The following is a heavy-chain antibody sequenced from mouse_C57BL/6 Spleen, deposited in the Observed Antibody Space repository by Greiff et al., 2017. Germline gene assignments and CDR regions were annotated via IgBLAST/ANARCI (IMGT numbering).Heavy chain of an antibody. V-gene: IGHV1-64*01. CDR3: ARNDLITTVVPFDY. D-gene: IGHD1-1*01. Sequence: QVQLQQPGAELVKPGASVKLSCKASGYTFTSYWMHWVKQRPGQGLEWIGMIHPNSGSTNYNEKFKSKATLTVDKSSSTAYMQLSSLTSEDSAVYYCARNDLITTVVPFDYWGQGTTLTVSS. J-gene: IGHJ2*01. CDR2: IHPNSGST. CDR1: GYTFTSYW.